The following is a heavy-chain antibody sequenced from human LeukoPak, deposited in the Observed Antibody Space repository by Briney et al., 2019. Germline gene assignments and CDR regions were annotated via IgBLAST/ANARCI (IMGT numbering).Heavy chain of an antibody. CDR2: LSSSSSYI. V-gene: IGHV3-21*01. D-gene: IGHD3-10*01. CDR1: GFTFSSYS. J-gene: IGHJ3*02. CDR3: ARVTGSGTDAFDI. Sequence: GGALRPSWGGSGFTFSSYSMNWGRQAPGEGLEGGSSLSSSSSYIYYADSVKGRFTISRDNAKNSLYLQMNSLRAEDTAVYYCARVTGSGTDAFDIWGQGTMVTVSS.